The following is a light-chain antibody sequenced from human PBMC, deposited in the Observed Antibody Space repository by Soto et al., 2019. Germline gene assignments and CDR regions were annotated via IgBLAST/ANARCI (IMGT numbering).Light chain of an antibody. V-gene: IGLV1-51*01. CDR1: SSNIGNNY. CDR3: GTWDSSLSAVLV. CDR2: DNN. Sequence: QSVLTQPPSVSAAPGQKVTISCSGSSSNIGNNYVSWYQQLPGTAPKLLIYDNNKRPSGIPDRFSGSKSGTSATLGITGLQTGDEADYYCGTWDSSLSAVLVFGTGTKLTVL. J-gene: IGLJ1*01.